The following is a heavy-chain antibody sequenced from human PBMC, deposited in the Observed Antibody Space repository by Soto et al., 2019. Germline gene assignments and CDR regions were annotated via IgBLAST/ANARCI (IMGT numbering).Heavy chain of an antibody. CDR2: INHSGST. V-gene: IGHV4-34*01. CDR1: GASCSCYY. J-gene: IGHJ5*02. D-gene: IGHD3-16*01. Sequence: TSPTMSLTCAGYGASCSCYYWSWIRQPPGKGLEWIGEINHSGSTNYNPSLKSRVTISRDNGKSSLYLQMDSLRAEDTALYYCVRQQYDFLVDPWGQGTLVTVYS. CDR3: VRQQYDFLVDP.